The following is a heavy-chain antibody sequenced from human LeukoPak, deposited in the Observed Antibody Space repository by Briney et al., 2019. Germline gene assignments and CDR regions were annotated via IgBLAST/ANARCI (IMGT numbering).Heavy chain of an antibody. V-gene: IGHV1-69*05. D-gene: IGHD6-19*01. CDR2: IIPIFGTA. J-gene: IGHJ4*02. CDR3: ARWYSSGWYDDY. Sequence: SVKVSCKASGGTFSSYAISWVRQAPGQGLEWMGGIIPIFGTANYAQKFQGRVTITTDESTSTAYMELSSLRSEDTAVYYCARWYSSGWYDDYWGQGTLVTVSS. CDR1: GGTFSSYA.